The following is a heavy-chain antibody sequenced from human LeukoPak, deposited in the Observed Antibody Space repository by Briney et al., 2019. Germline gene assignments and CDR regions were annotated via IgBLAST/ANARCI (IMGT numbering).Heavy chain of an antibody. CDR1: GYSISSGYF. CDR2: IHHSGIT. D-gene: IGHD2-2*01. CDR3: AREAYCSSTSCYGRQYFDY. Sequence: SETLSLTCTVSGYSISSGYFWGWIRQPPGKGLEWIGSIHHSGITNYNPSLKSRVTISVDTSKNQFSLKLSSVTAADTAVYYCAREAYCSSTSCYGRQYFDYWGQGTLVTVSS. J-gene: IGHJ4*02. V-gene: IGHV4-38-2*02.